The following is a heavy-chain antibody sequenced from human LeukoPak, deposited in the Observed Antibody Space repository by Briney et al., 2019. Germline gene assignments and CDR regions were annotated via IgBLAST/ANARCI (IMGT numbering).Heavy chain of an antibody. D-gene: IGHD6-19*01. J-gene: IGHJ4*02. CDR1: GYSFNTHW. CDR3: ARHRDVRDGNGWYIDF. CDR2: IYPGDSYT. V-gene: IGHV5-51*01. Sequence: PGESLKISCKGSGYSFNTHWIGWVRQMPGKGLEWMGIIYPGDSYTRYSPSFEGQVTIAADKSISTAYLQWSSLKASDAAIYYCARHRDVRDGNGWYIDFWGRGTLVTVSS.